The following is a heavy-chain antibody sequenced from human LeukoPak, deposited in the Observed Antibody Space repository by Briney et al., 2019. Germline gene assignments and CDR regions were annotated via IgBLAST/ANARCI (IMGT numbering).Heavy chain of an antibody. CDR1: GFTSSSYW. J-gene: IGHJ4*02. D-gene: IGHD5-18*01. CDR3: ARDLSGVTGYTYGRGIDY. Sequence: GGSLRLSCAASGFTSSSYWMSWVRQAPGKGLEWVANIKKDGSEKHYVDSVKGRFTISRDNAKTSLYLQMNSLRAEDTAVYYCARDLSGVTGYTYGRGIDYWGQGTLVTVSS. V-gene: IGHV3-7*01. CDR2: IKKDGSEK.